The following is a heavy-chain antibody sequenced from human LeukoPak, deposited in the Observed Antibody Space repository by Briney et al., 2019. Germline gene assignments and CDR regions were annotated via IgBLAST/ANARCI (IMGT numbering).Heavy chain of an antibody. CDR1: GGSISSYY. V-gene: IGHV4-59*08. J-gene: IGHJ5*02. CDR2: IYYSGST. D-gene: IGHD6-19*01. CDR3: ARHSVAGNRFSWFDP. Sequence: SDTLSLTCTVSGGSISSYYWSWIRQPPGKGLEWVGYIYYSGSTNYNPSLKSRVTISVDTSKNQFSLKLSSVTAADTAVYYCARHSVAGNRFSWFDPWGQGTLVTVSS.